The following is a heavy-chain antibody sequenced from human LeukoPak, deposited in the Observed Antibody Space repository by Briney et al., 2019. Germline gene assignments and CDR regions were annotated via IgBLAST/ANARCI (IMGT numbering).Heavy chain of an antibody. CDR2: MSPNSGDT. D-gene: IGHD7-27*01. CDR3: ARGPPNWGYDY. J-gene: IGHJ4*02. Sequence: ASVKVSCKASGYTFTSYDFNWVRQATGQRPEWMGWMSPNSGDTGYAQKFQDRATMTRNTSISTAYMELSSLRSDDTAVYYCARGPPNWGYDYWGPGTLVTVSS. CDR1: GYTFTSYD. V-gene: IGHV1-8*01.